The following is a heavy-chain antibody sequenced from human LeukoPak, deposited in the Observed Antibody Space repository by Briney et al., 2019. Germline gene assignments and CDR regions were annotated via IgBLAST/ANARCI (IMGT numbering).Heavy chain of an antibody. CDR1: GYSIRSGYY. J-gene: IGHJ4*02. CDR3: ARLSPAYYFDY. D-gene: IGHD2-2*01. Sequence: PSETLSLTCAVSGYSIRSGYYWGWIRQPPGKGLEWIGSIYHSGSTYYNPSLKSRVTISVDTSKNQFSLKLSSVTAADTAVYYCARLSPAYYFDYWGQGTLVTVSS. CDR2: IYHSGST. V-gene: IGHV4-38-2*01.